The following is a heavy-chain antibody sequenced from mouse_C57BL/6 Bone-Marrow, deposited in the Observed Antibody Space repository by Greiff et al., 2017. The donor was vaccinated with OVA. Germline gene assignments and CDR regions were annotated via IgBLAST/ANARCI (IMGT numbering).Heavy chain of an antibody. V-gene: IGHV7-1*01. CDR1: GFTFSDFY. CDR2: SRNKANDYTT. D-gene: IGHD1-1*01. J-gene: IGHJ1*03. CDR3: ARGSLRDWYFDV. Sequence: EVKLMESGGGLVQSGRSLRLSCATSGFTFSDFYMEWVRQAPGKGLEWIAASRNKANDYTTEYSASVKGRFIVSRDTSQSILYLQMNALRAEDTAIYYCARGSLRDWYFDVWGTGTTVTVSS.